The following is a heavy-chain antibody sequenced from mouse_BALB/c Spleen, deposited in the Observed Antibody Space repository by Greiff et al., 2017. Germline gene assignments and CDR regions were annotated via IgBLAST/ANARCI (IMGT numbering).Heavy chain of an antibody. Sequence: LVKTGASEKISCKASGYSFTRYYMHWVKQSHGESLEWIGYISCYNGAISYNQKFKDKATFTVVTSSSTAYMRFNSLTSEDSAVYYCARGGDYDLFYAMDYWGQGTSVTVSS. CDR2: ISCYNGAI. CDR1: GYSFTRYY. J-gene: IGHJ4*01. CDR3: ARGGDYDLFYAMDY. V-gene: IGHV1S34*01. D-gene: IGHD2-13*01.